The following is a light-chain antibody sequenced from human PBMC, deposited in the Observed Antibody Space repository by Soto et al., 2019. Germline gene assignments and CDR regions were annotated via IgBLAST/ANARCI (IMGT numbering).Light chain of an antibody. J-gene: IGLJ1*01. Sequence: QAVVTQPPSVSGAPGQRVTISCTGSSSNIGAGYDVHWYQQLPGTAPKLLIYGNSNRPSGVPDRFSGSKSGTSASLAITGLQAEDEADYYCGSWDSSLSAYVFGTGTKLTVL. V-gene: IGLV1-40*01. CDR1: SSNIGAGYD. CDR2: GNS. CDR3: GSWDSSLSAYV.